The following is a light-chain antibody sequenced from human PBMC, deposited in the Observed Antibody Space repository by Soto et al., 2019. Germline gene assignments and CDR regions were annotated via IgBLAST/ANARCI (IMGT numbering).Light chain of an antibody. V-gene: IGLV2-14*03. CDR2: DVS. J-gene: IGLJ1*01. CDR1: SSDVGGYDY. CDR3: SSYTTTRTRV. Sequence: QSVLNQPASVSGSPGQSITISCTGTSSDVGGYDYVSWYQQHPGKAPKLMIYDVSNRPSGVSNRFSGSKSGSTASLTISGLQAEDEADYYCSSYTTTRTRVFGTGTKVTVL.